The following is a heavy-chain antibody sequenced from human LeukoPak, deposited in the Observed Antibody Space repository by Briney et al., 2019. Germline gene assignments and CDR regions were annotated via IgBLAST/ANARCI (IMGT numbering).Heavy chain of an antibody. CDR1: GFTFSNAW. Sequence: GGSLRLSCVASGFTFSNAWMSWVRQAPIKGLEWVGRIKRKIDGETTDYAAPAKGRFTISRDDSKNTPYLQMNSLKTEDTAVYYCTSEDQGGFDYWGRGTLVTVSS. J-gene: IGHJ4*02. CDR2: IKRKIDGETT. V-gene: IGHV3-15*01. D-gene: IGHD1-26*01. CDR3: TSEDQGGFDY.